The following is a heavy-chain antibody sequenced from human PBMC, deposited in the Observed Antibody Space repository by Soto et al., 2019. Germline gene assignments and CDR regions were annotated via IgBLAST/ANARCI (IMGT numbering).Heavy chain of an antibody. CDR1: GYTFTSYG. D-gene: IGHD3-10*01. CDR2: ISAYNGNT. J-gene: IGHJ6*02. CDR3: ARRWLGTTNSYSYYGMDA. V-gene: IGHV1-18*01. Sequence: QVQLVQSGAEVKKPGASVKVSCKASGYTFTSYGISWVRQAPGQGLEWMGWISAYNGNTNYAQKLQGRVTMTTDTSPSTATMGLRGRKSDTTAWYYCARRWLGTTNSYSYYGMDAGGQGTRSPSP.